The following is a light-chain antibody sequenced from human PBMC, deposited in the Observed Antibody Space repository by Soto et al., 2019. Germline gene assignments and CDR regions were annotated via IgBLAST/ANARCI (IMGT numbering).Light chain of an antibody. J-gene: IGLJ1*01. CDR1: SSDVGGYNF. CDR2: EVT. Sequence: QSVLTQPASVSGSPGQSITISCTGSSSDVGGYNFVSWYQHHPGKAPKLILYEVTTRPSGVSSRFSGSKSGNTASLTISGLQADDEADYYCCSFTSSNTHVFGTGTKVTVL. CDR3: CSFTSSNTHV. V-gene: IGLV2-14*01.